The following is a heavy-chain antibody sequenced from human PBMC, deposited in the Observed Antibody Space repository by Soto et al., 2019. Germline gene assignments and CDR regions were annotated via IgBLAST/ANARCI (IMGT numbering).Heavy chain of an antibody. D-gene: IGHD3-3*01. V-gene: IGHV3-30-3*01. CDR2: ISYDGSNK. CDR3: AREAYYDFWSGYPGYYYYGMDV. Sequence: PGGSLRLSCAASGFTFSSYAMHWVRQAPGKGLEWVAVISYDGSNKYYADSVKGRFTISRDNSKNTLYLQMNSLRAEDTAVYYCAREAYYDFWSGYPGYYYYGMDVWGQGTTVTVS. CDR1: GFTFSSYA. J-gene: IGHJ6*02.